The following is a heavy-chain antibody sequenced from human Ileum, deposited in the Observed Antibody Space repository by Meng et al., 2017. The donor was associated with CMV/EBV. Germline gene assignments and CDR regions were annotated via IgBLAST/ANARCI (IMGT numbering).Heavy chain of an antibody. CDR2: INEDGSEK. J-gene: IGHJ6*02. D-gene: IGHD2-15*01. CDR3: ARVVSEAMDV. V-gene: IGHV3-7*01. CDR1: RFTFSNYW. Sequence: GGSLRLSCAAPRFTFSNYWVRWVRRAPGQGLEWVASINEDGSEKYYVDPVKGRFTISRDSAKNSVYLQMNSLRAEDTAVYYCARVVSEAMDVWGQGTTVTVSS.